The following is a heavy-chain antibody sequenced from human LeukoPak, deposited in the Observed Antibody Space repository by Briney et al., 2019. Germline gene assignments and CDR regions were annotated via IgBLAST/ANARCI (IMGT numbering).Heavy chain of an antibody. CDR2: ISYDGGNI. Sequence: GGSLRLSCAASGSTFSSYGMHWVRQAPGKGLEWVAVISYDGGNIHYVDSVKGRFTISRDNSENTLYLQMNSLRAEDTAVYYCAKDIYSTGPNWFDPWGQGTLVTVSS. J-gene: IGHJ5*02. CDR1: GSTFSSYG. CDR3: AKDIYSTGPNWFDP. D-gene: IGHD2-8*02. V-gene: IGHV3-30*18.